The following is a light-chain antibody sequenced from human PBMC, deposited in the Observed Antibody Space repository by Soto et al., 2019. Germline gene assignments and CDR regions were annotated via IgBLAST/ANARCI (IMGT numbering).Light chain of an antibody. V-gene: IGKV3-20*01. CDR1: QSVSSSD. Sequence: EIVLTQSPGILSLSPGERATLSCRASQSVSSSDLAWYQQKPGQAPRLLIYGASRRATGIPDRFSGSGSGTDFTLSIRRLEPEDFAVYYCQHYGSSPTWTFGQGTKVDIK. CDR3: QHYGSSPTWT. J-gene: IGKJ1*01. CDR2: GAS.